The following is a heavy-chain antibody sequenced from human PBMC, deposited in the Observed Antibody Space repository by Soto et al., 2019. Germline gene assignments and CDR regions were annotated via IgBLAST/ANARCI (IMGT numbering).Heavy chain of an antibody. J-gene: IGHJ6*02. CDR2: INPSGGST. D-gene: IGHD2-15*01. Sequence: QVQLVQSGAEVKKPGASVKVSCKASGYTFTSYYMHWVRQAPGQGLEWMGIINPSGGSTSYAQKFQGGVTMTRDTSTSTVYMELSSLRSEDTAVYYCARDLPTDIVVVVAATRSYYYYYGMDVWGQGTTVTVSS. CDR3: ARDLPTDIVVVVAATRSYYYYYGMDV. V-gene: IGHV1-46*01. CDR1: GYTFTSYY.